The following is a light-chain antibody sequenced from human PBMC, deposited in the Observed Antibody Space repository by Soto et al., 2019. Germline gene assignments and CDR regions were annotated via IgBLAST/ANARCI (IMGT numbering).Light chain of an antibody. J-gene: IGLJ3*02. Sequence: QSALTQPRSVSGSPGQSVTISCTGTSSDVGAYNYISWYQHHPGKATRLMIYDVSQRPSGVPDRFSGSKSGNTASLTISGLQAEDEADYYCCSYAGTSWVFGGGTKVTVL. V-gene: IGLV2-11*01. CDR2: DVS. CDR1: SSDVGAYNY. CDR3: CSYAGTSWV.